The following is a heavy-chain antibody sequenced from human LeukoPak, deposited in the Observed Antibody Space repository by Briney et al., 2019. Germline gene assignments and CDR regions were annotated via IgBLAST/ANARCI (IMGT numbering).Heavy chain of an antibody. CDR2: IYYSGST. Sequence: SGTLSLTCTVSGGSISSYYWSWIRQPPGKGLEWIGYIYYSGSTNYNPSLKSRVTISVDTSKNQFSLKLSSVTAADTAVYYCAREVWGSIDYWGQGTLVTVSS. D-gene: IGHD3-16*01. J-gene: IGHJ4*02. CDR3: AREVWGSIDY. CDR1: GGSISSYY. V-gene: IGHV4-59*01.